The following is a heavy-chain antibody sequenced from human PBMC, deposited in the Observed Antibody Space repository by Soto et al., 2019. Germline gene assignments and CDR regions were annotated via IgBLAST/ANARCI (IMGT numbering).Heavy chain of an antibody. Sequence: PGGSLRLSCAASGFTFSSYIMNWVRQAPGKGLEWVSYISSSSSTIYYADSVKGRFTISRDNAKNSLYLQMNSLRAEDTAVYYCARGFSGYDYDSFDIWGQGTLV. CDR3: ARGFSGYDYDSFDI. CDR1: GFTFSSYI. D-gene: IGHD5-12*01. V-gene: IGHV3-48*01. CDR2: ISSSSSTI. J-gene: IGHJ3*02.